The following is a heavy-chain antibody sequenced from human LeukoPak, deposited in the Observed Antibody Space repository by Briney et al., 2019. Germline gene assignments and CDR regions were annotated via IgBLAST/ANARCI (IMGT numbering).Heavy chain of an antibody. CDR2: INPNSGGT. D-gene: IGHD2-15*01. CDR3: GRLGCSGGSCYSHYYYYMDG. CDR1: GYTFTGYY. Sequence: ASVKVSCKASGYTFTGYYMHWVRQAPGQGLEWMGWINPNSGGTNYAQKFQGRVTMTRDTSISTAYMELSRLRSDDTAVYYCGRLGCSGGSCYSHYYYYMDGWGKGTTVTVSS. V-gene: IGHV1-2*02. J-gene: IGHJ6*03.